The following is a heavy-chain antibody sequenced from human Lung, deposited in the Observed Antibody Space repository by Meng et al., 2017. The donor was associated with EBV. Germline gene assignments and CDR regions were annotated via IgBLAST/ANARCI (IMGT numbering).Heavy chain of an antibody. Sequence: PGLLTPYQTLPLTCTFAAGSIISGCYYWRWIRQHPCKGLEWIVYIHSSGSTYYNPTLRSRLTISVDTSKNQFSLKLGSVTAADTAVDYCARASYGSGSPLGESWFDPWGQGTLVTVSS. D-gene: IGHD3-10*01. CDR1: AGSIISGCYY. CDR3: ARASYGSGSPLGESWFDP. CDR2: IHSSGST. V-gene: IGHV4-31*03. J-gene: IGHJ5*02.